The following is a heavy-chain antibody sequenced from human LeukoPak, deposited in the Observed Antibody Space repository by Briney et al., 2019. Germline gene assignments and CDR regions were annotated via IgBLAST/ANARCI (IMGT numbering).Heavy chain of an antibody. Sequence: SETLSLTCTVSGGSISNYYWSWIRQPPGRGLEWIGYIYYSGSTNYNPSLKSRVTISVDTSKNQFSLKLSSVTAADTAVYYCARVEARVNWFDPWGQGTLVTVSS. V-gene: IGHV4-59*01. CDR1: GGSISNYY. CDR2: IYYSGST. CDR3: ARVEARVNWFDP. J-gene: IGHJ5*02.